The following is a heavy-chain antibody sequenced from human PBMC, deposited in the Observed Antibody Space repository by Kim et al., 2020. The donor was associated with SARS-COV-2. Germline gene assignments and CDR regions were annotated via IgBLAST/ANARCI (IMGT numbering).Heavy chain of an antibody. CDR1: GFIFSNAW. CDR3: STGGPFFDY. V-gene: IGHV3-15*01. D-gene: IGHD3-10*01. CDR2: IKSKANGETI. J-gene: IGHJ4*02. Sequence: GGSLRLSCEGSGFIFSNAWMNWVRQAPGKGLEWVGRIKSKANGETIDYAAAPVKARFIISGDDSKNTVFLQMNSLNIEDTAVDYCSTGGPFFDYWGQGIL.